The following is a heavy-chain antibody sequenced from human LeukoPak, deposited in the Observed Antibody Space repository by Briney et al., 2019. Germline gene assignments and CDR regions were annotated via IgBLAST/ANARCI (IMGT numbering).Heavy chain of an antibody. CDR3: ARDCSSTSCSLDAFDI. Sequence: SETLSLTCTVSGGSISSSSYYWGWIRQPPGKGLEWIGSIYYSGSTYYNPSLKSRVTISVDTSKNQFSLKLSSVTAADTAVYYCARDCSSTSCSLDAFDIWGQGTMVTVSS. V-gene: IGHV4-39*07. CDR2: IYYSGST. J-gene: IGHJ3*02. CDR1: GGSISSSSYY. D-gene: IGHD2-2*01.